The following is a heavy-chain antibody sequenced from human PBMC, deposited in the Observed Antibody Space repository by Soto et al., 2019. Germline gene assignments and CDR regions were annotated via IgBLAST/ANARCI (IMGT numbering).Heavy chain of an antibody. CDR2: ITPYNGNA. D-gene: IGHD1-26*01. CDR1: GYTFSNFG. V-gene: IGHV1-18*04. Sequence: ASVKVSCKASGYTFSNFGINWVRQAPGQGLEWMGWITPYNGNANYAQKHQDRLTITTDTSTNTAYLELRSLRSDDTAVYFCARARMYSGAYHDYWGQGTLVTVSS. J-gene: IGHJ4*02. CDR3: ARARMYSGAYHDY.